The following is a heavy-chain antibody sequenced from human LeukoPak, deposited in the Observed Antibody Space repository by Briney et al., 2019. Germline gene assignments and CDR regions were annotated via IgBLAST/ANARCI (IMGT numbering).Heavy chain of an antibody. Sequence: GASVKVFCKASGYTFTSYYMHWVRQAPGQGLEWMGIINPSGGSTSYAQKFQGRVTMTRDTSTSTVYMELSSLRSEDTAVYYCARAIAALYGMDVWGQGTTVTVSS. J-gene: IGHJ6*02. CDR3: ARAIAALYGMDV. CDR1: GYTFTSYY. CDR2: INPSGGST. D-gene: IGHD6-13*01. V-gene: IGHV1-46*01.